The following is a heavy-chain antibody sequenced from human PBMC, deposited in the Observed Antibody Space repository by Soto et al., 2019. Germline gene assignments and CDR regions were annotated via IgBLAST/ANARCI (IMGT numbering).Heavy chain of an antibody. CDR1: GYTFTSYD. CDR2: MNPNSGNT. D-gene: IGHD6-6*01. Sequence: QVQLVQSGAEVKKPGASVKVSCKASGYTFTSYDINWMRQATGQGLEWMGWMNPNSGNTGYAQKFQGRVTMTRNTSISTAYMELSSLRSEDTAVYYCARDSSSSYGMDVWGQGTTVTVSS. V-gene: IGHV1-8*01. J-gene: IGHJ6*02. CDR3: ARDSSSSYGMDV.